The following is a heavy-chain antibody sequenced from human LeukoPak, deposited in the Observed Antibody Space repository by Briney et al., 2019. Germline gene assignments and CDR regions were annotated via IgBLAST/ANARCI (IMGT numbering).Heavy chain of an antibody. CDR2: ISGYNGDT. V-gene: IGHV1-18*01. CDR3: ARKRVTITTLLHFDP. CDR1: GYTFTTYG. J-gene: IGHJ5*02. D-gene: IGHD4-11*01. Sequence: ASVKVSCKASGYTFTTYGISWVRQAPGQGLEWMGWISGYNGDTNYAQNFQGRVTMTTDTSTSTAYMELRSLRSDGTAVYYCARKRVTITTLLHFDPWGQGTRVTVSS.